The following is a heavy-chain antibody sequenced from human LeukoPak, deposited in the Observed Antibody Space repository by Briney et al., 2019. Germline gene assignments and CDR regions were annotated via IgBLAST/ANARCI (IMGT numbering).Heavy chain of an antibody. D-gene: IGHD4-17*01. CDR3: ARLGPYGDPQRFRYYYYYMDV. J-gene: IGHJ6*03. V-gene: IGHV4-39*07. CDR2: IYYSGST. CDR1: GGSISSSSYY. Sequence: SETLSLTCTVSGGSISSSSYYWGWIRQPPGKGLEWIGSIYYSGSTYYNPSLKSRVTISVDTSKNQFSLKLSSVTAADTAVYYCARLGPYGDPQRFRYYYYYMDVWGKGTTVTVSS.